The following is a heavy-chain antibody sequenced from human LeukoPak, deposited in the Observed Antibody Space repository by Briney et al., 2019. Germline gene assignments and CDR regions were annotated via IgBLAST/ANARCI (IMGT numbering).Heavy chain of an antibody. CDR2: INPKSGGT. Sequence: ASVKVSCKASGYSFTGHYMHWVRQAPGQGLEWMGWINPKSGGTNYAQKFQGRVTMTRDTSISTAYMELSRLRSDDTAVYYCARRSKTFLRPGYYFDYWGQGTLVTVSS. V-gene: IGHV1-2*02. CDR1: GYSFTGHY. J-gene: IGHJ4*02. CDR3: ARRSKTFLRPGYYFDY. D-gene: IGHD5-12*01.